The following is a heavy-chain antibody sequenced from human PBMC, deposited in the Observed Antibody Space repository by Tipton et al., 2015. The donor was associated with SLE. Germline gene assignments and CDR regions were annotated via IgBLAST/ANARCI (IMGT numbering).Heavy chain of an antibody. V-gene: IGHV4-34*01. Sequence: GLVKPSETLSLTCAVYGGSLSDFYWNWIRQPPGKGLEWIGEINLGGGTSYNPSLKSRVSISVDESKNQFSLKLTSVTAADTAVYYCARVGGSYEVNYYMDVWGKGTTVTVSS. CDR1: GGSLSDFY. CDR2: INLGGGT. D-gene: IGHD1-26*01. CDR3: ARVGGSYEVNYYMDV. J-gene: IGHJ6*03.